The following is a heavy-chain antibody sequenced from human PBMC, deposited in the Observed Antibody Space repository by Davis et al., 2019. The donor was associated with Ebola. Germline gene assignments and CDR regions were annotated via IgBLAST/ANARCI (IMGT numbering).Heavy chain of an antibody. Sequence: PSETLSLTCAVYGGTFSGYYWSWIRQTPGKGLEWIGEINHSGSTNYNPSLKSRVTISVDKSKNQFSLKLSSVNAADTAVYYCASLEYSSSWLDYWGQGTLVTVSS. CDR2: INHSGST. D-gene: IGHD6-6*01. J-gene: IGHJ4*02. V-gene: IGHV4-34*01. CDR1: GGTFSGYY. CDR3: ASLEYSSSWLDY.